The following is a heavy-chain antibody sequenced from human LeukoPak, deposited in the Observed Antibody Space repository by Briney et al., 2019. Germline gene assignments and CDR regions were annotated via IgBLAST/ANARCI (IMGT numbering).Heavy chain of an antibody. J-gene: IGHJ3*02. CDR1: GYSFTNCW. V-gene: IGHV5-51*01. CDR2: IYPGDSDT. Sequence: GESLKISCKGSGYSFTNCWIGWVRQMPGKGLEWMGIIYPGDSDTRYSPSFQGQVTISADKSINTAYLQWSSLKASDTAIYYCARNFERWELWAFDIWGQGTMVTVS. D-gene: IGHD1-26*01. CDR3: ARNFERWELWAFDI.